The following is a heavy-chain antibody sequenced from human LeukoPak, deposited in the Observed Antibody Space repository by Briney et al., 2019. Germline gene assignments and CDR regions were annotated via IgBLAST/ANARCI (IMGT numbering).Heavy chain of an antibody. V-gene: IGHV3-23*01. CDR2: ISGSGGST. J-gene: IGHJ4*02. CDR1: GFTFSSYA. D-gene: IGHD6-13*01. CDR3: AKDTRSSWKSRIDY. Sequence: GGSLRLSYAASGFTFSSYAMSWVRQAPGKGLEWVSGISGSGGSTYYADSVKGRFTISRDNSKNTLYLQVNNLRAEDTAVYQCAKDTRSSWKSRIDYWGQGNLVTVSS.